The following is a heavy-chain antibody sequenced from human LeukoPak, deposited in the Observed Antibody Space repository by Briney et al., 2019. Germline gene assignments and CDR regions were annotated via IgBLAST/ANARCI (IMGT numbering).Heavy chain of an antibody. V-gene: IGHV3-30-3*01. D-gene: IGHD3-22*01. J-gene: IGHJ4*02. CDR1: GFTFSSYA. CDR3: ARDVVIVVPFFDY. CDR2: ISYDGSNK. Sequence: GGSLRLSCAASGFTFSSYAMHWVRQAPGKGLEWVAVISYDGSNKYYADSVKGRFTISRDNSKNTLYLQMNSLRAEDTAVYYCARDVVIVVPFFDYWGQATLVTVSS.